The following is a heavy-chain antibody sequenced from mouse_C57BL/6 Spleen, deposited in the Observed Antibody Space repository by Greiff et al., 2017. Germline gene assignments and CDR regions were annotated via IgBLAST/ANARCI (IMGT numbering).Heavy chain of an antibody. CDR3: TRGDYDMDY. CDR2: IDPETGGT. V-gene: IGHV1-15*01. D-gene: IGHD2-4*01. Sequence: QVQLQQSGAELVRPGASVTLSCKASGYTFTDYEMHWVKQTPVHGLEWIGAIDPETGGTAYNQKFKGKAILTADKSSSTAYMDLRSLTSEDSAVYYCTRGDYDMDYWGQGTSVTVSS. J-gene: IGHJ4*01. CDR1: GYTFTDYE.